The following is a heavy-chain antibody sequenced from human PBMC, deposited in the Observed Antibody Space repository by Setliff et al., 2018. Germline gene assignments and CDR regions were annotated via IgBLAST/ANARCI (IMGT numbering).Heavy chain of an antibody. CDR3: ARDRTAYNYGMDV. V-gene: IGHV4-59*12. CDR2: VYYTGNT. D-gene: IGHD5-18*01. J-gene: IGHJ6*02. Sequence: PSETLSLTCTVSGVSIMNYFWSWIRQPPGKGLEWIGYVYYTGNTNYNPSLKSRLTISVDPSKNQVSLILKSATAADTAVYYCARDRTAYNYGMDVWGQGTSVTVSS. CDR1: GVSIMNYF.